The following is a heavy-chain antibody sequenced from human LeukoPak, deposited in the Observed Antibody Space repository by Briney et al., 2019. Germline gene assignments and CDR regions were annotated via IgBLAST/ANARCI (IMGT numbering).Heavy chain of an antibody. J-gene: IGHJ6*03. CDR1: GFTFSSYS. V-gene: IGHV3-21*04. CDR2: ISSSSSYI. CDR3: ARGSRYFDWFWGNYYYYYYMDV. Sequence: GGSLRLSCAASGFTFSSYSMNWVRQAPGKGLEWVSSISSSSSYIYYADSVKGRFTISRDNAKNSLYLQMNSLRAEDTAVYYCARGSRYFDWFWGNYYYYYYMDVWGKGTTVTISS. D-gene: IGHD3-9*01.